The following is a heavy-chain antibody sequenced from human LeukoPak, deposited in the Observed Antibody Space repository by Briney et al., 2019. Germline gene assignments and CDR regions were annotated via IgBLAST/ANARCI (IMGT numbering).Heavy chain of an antibody. CDR1: GYTFTSYY. J-gene: IGHJ4*02. D-gene: IGHD5-18*01. Sequence: ASVTVSCKASGYTFTSYYMHWVRQAPGQGLEWMGIINPSGGSTSYAQKFQGRVTMTRDMSTSTVYMELSSLRSEDTAVYYCARTATAIRYFDYWGQGTLVTVPS. CDR3: ARTATAIRYFDY. V-gene: IGHV1-46*01. CDR2: INPSGGST.